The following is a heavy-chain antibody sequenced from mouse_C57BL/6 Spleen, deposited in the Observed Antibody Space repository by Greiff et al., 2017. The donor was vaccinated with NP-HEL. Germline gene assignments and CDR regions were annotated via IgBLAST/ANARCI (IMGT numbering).Heavy chain of an antibody. CDR2: ISYSGST. Sequence: DVKLQESGPGLVKPSQSLSLTCTVTGYSITSGYGWNWIRQFPGNKLEWMGYISYSGSTNYNPSLKSRISITRDTSKNQFFLQLNSVTTEDTATYYCARTARIKYWGQGTTLTGYS. V-gene: IGHV3-2*02. CDR1: GYSITSGYG. J-gene: IGHJ2*01. CDR3: ARTARIKY. D-gene: IGHD1-2*01.